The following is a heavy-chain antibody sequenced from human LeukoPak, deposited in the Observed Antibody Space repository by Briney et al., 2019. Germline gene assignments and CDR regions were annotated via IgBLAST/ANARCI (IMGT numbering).Heavy chain of an antibody. Sequence: PGGSLRLSCAASGFTFSNFWMSWVRQAPGKGLEWVANINPDGSAKYYVDSVKGRFTIPRDNAENSLYLQMNSLRPEDTAVYYCARHFSTYSYGLDVWGQGTTVTVSS. V-gene: IGHV3-7*01. D-gene: IGHD3-3*02. CDR1: GFTFSNFW. CDR2: INPDGSAK. J-gene: IGHJ6*02. CDR3: ARHFSTYSYGLDV.